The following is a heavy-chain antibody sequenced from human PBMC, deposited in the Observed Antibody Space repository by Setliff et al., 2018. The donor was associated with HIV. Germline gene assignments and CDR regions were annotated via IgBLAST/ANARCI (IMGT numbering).Heavy chain of an antibody. J-gene: IGHJ4*02. CDR3: ARDPVDSSGPYFDY. CDR2: IYYSGST. Sequence: PSETLSLTCTVSGCSISSGDYYWSWIRQPPVRGLEWIGYIYYSGSTYYNPSLESLVTISVDTSKTQYSLKLSSVTAADTAVYYCARDPVDSSGPYFDYWGQGTLVTVSS. D-gene: IGHD3-22*01. V-gene: IGHV4-30-4*08. CDR1: GCSISSGDYY.